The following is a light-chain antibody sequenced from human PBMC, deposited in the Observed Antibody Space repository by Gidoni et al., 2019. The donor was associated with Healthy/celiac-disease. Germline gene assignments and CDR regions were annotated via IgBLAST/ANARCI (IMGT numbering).Light chain of an antibody. CDR3: AAWDDSLNGVV. V-gene: IGLV1-44*01. J-gene: IGLJ2*01. CDR2: SNN. CDR1: SSNIGSNT. Sequence: QSVLTPPPSAPGTPGPRVHIPCSGSSSNIGSNTVNWYQQLPGTAPKLLIYSNNQRPSGVPDRFSGSKSGTSASLAISGLQSEDEADYYCAAWDDSLNGVVFGGGTKLTVL.